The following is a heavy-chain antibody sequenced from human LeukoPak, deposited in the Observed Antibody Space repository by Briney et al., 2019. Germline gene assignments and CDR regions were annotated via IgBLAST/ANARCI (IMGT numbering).Heavy chain of an antibody. CDR2: IYTSGST. J-gene: IGHJ3*02. CDR3: ARDPGYDYGDYIQDPFDI. CDR1: GGSIISYY. Sequence: PSETLSLTCTVSGGSIISYYWSWIRQPAGKGLEWIGRIYTSGSTNYNPYLRGRVTISVDKSKNQFSLKLSSVTAADTAVYYCARDPGYDYGDYIQDPFDIWGHGTMVAVSS. D-gene: IGHD4-17*01. V-gene: IGHV4-4*07.